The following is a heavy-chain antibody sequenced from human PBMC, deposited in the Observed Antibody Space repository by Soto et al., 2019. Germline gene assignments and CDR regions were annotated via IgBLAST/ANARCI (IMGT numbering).Heavy chain of an antibody. Sequence: QVQLVESGGGVVHPGRSLRLSCAASGFTFSSYAMHWVRQAPGKGLEWVAVISYDGSNKYYADSVKGRFTISRDNSKNTLYLQMNSLRAEDTAVYYCAREETTAIYYYYGMDVWGQGTTVTVSS. CDR3: AREETTAIYYYYGMDV. V-gene: IGHV3-30-3*01. CDR1: GFTFSSYA. J-gene: IGHJ6*02. CDR2: ISYDGSNK. D-gene: IGHD5-18*01.